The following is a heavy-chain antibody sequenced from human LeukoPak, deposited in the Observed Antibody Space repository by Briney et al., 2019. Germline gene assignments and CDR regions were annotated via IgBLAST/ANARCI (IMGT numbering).Heavy chain of an antibody. J-gene: IGHJ6*03. Sequence: PGGSLRLSCAASGFTFSSYAMSWVRQAPGKGLEWGSAISGSGGSTYYADSVKGRFTISRDNSKNTLYLQMNSLRAEDTAVYYCAKRDSDYYYMDVWGKGTTVTVSS. V-gene: IGHV3-23*01. CDR1: GFTFSSYA. CDR2: ISGSGGST. CDR3: AKRDSDYYYMDV.